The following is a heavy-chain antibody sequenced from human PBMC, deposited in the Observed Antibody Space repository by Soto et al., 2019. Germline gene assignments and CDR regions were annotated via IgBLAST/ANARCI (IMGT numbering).Heavy chain of an antibody. CDR2: ISPMFDTP. CDR1: GGTFSRDS. V-gene: IGHV1-69*12. J-gene: IGHJ4*02. Sequence: QVQLVQSGAEVKKPGSSVKVSCKASGGTFSRDSFSWVRQAPGQGLEWMGGISPMFDTPIYAQKFQDRVTITADESTSTAYMQLSSLRSGDTGVYYCARSGGLDRDFNYWGQGSLVTVSS. CDR3: ARSGGLDRDFNY. D-gene: IGHD2-15*01.